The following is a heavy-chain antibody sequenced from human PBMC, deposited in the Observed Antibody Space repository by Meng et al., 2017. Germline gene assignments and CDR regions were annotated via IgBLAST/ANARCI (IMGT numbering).Heavy chain of an antibody. Sequence: GESLKISCAASGFTFSSYAMSWVRQAPGKGLEWVSAISGSGGSTYYADSVKGRFTISRDNSKNTLYLQMNSLRAEDTAVYYCAKDSGDYAVGWFDPWGQGTLVTVSS. CDR1: GFTFSSYA. V-gene: IGHV3-23*01. CDR3: AKDSGDYAVGWFDP. D-gene: IGHD4-17*01. CDR2: ISGSGGST. J-gene: IGHJ5*02.